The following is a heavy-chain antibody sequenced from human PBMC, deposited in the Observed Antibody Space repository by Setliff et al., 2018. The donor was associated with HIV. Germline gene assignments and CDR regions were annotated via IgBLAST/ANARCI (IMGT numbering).Heavy chain of an antibody. J-gene: IGHJ5*02. CDR2: INQNGSDK. V-gene: IGHV3-7*03. CDR3: ARHPPDFYYGYAALDP. CDR1: GFSFETTW. D-gene: IGHD3-16*01. Sequence: PGGSLRLSCAVSGFSFETTWMSWLRQTPGKGLEWVAFINQNGSDKDYLQSVKGRFTISRDNAKNTLYLQMNSLRAEDTAVYYCARHPPDFYYGYAALDPWGQGTLVTVSS.